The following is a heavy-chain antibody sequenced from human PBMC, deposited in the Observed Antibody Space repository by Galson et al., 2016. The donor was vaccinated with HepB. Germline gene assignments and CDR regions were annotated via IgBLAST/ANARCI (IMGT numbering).Heavy chain of an antibody. D-gene: IGHD2-8*01. CDR1: GDSISNSNW. J-gene: IGHJ4*02. V-gene: IGHV4-4*02. CDR3: ARGHNGFAGY. CDR2: MYRDGSS. Sequence: ETLSLTCTVSGDSISNSNWWSWVRQPPGKGLDWIGEMYRDGSSNYSPSLKSRVTIFLDTSKNQFSMRLSPVTAADTAVYYCARGHNGFAGYWGQGTLVIVSS.